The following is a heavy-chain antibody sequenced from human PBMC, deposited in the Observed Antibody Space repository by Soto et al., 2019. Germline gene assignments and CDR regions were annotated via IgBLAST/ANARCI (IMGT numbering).Heavy chain of an antibody. CDR2: MNPNSGNT. CDR3: ATEGYYYDRSGRSQYYYGRDV. D-gene: IGHD3-22*01. V-gene: IGHV1-8*01. CDR1: GYTFTSYD. Sequence: ASVKVSCKASGYTFTSYDINWVRQATRQGLEWMGWMNPNSGNTGYAQKFQGRVTMTRNTSISTAYMELSSLRSEDTAVYYCATEGYYYDRSGRSQYYYGRDVWGLGKTLTVSS. J-gene: IGHJ6*02.